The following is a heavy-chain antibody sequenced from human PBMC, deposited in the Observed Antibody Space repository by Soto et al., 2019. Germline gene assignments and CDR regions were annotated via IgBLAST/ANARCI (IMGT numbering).Heavy chain of an antibody. Sequence: SVTLSVPCTVSGGPLSSYYWSWIRPPPGKGLEWIGYIYYSVSTNYNPSLKSRVTISVDTSKNPFSLKLSSVPAADTAVYYCARLRTYFYSHWGQGTLVTVSS. D-gene: IGHD3-9*01. CDR1: GGPLSSYY. V-gene: IGHV4-59*08. CDR3: ARLRTYFYSH. J-gene: IGHJ4*02. CDR2: IYYSVST.